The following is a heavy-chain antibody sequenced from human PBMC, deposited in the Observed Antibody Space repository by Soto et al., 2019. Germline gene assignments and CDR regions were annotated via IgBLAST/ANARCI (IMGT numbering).Heavy chain of an antibody. J-gene: IGHJ5*02. CDR2: IYWNDDK. V-gene: IGHV2-5*01. D-gene: IGHD3-3*01. CDR1: GFSLSTRRGG. Sequence: GAGPTLVKPPQTLTLTRTFSGFSLSTRRGGVGWIPQPPGKALEWLALIYWNDDKRYSPSLKSRLTITKDTSKNQVVLTMTNMDPVDTATYYCAHTTYYDFWSGYSFLGPWFDPWGQGTLVTVSS. CDR3: AHTTYYDFWSGYSFLGPWFDP.